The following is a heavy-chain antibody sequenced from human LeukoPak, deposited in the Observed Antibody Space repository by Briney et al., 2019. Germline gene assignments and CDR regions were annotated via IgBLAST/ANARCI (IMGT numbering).Heavy chain of an antibody. Sequence: GGSLRLSCAASGFTFSSYAMSWVRQAPGKGLEWVSAISGSGGSTYYADSVKGRFTISRDNSKNTLYLQMNSLRAEDTAVYYCVKEGIAAAGSRLEFDYWGQGTLVTVSS. D-gene: IGHD6-13*01. J-gene: IGHJ4*02. CDR3: VKEGIAAAGSRLEFDY. CDR2: ISGSGGST. CDR1: GFTFSSYA. V-gene: IGHV3-23*01.